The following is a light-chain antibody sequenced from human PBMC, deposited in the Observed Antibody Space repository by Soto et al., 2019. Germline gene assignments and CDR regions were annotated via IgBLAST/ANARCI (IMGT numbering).Light chain of an antibody. CDR1: QTVSSN. Sequence: EIVLTQSPGTLSLSPVERATLSCRASQTVSSNYLAWCQQRPGQAPRLLIYGASTRAAGVPTRFSGSGSGTEFTLTISSLQSEDFAVYYCQQYNNWPPITFGQGTRLEIK. CDR2: GAS. V-gene: IGKV3D-15*01. CDR3: QQYNNWPPIT. J-gene: IGKJ5*01.